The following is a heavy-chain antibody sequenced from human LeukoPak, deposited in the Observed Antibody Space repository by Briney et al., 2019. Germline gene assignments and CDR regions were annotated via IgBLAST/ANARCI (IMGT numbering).Heavy chain of an antibody. Sequence: GGSLRLSCAASGFTFSSYGMHWVRQAPGKGLEWVAVISYDGSNKYYADSVKGRFTISRDNSKNTLYLQMNSLRAEDTAVYYCAKEGDFWSGYWIGNWSDPWGQGTLVTVSS. V-gene: IGHV3-30*18. D-gene: IGHD3-3*01. CDR3: AKEGDFWSGYWIGNWSDP. CDR1: GFTFSSYG. CDR2: ISYDGSNK. J-gene: IGHJ5*02.